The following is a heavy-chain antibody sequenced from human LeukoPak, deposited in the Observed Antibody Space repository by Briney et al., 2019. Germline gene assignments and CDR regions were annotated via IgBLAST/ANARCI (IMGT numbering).Heavy chain of an antibody. CDR3: ASLLGYCSGGSCPPRYYYYMDV. Sequence: SVKVSCKASGGTFSSYAISWVRQAPGQGLEWMGGIIPIFGTANYAQKFQGRVTITTDESTSTAYMELSSLRSEDTAVYYCASLLGYCSGGSCPPRYYYYMDVWGKGTTVTVSS. V-gene: IGHV1-69*05. D-gene: IGHD2-15*01. J-gene: IGHJ6*03. CDR1: GGTFSSYA. CDR2: IIPIFGTA.